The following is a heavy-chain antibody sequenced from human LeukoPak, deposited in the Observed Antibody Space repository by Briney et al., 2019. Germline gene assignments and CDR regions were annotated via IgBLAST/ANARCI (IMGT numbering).Heavy chain of an antibody. CDR2: IKRDGSDI. D-gene: IGHD3-16*01. CDR3: PRDPDYRGSQPHGYFDY. J-gene: IGHJ4*02. Sequence: PGGSLRLSCAASRFTFSDYWMSWVRQAPGKGLEWVAYIKRDGSDIYYVDSVKGRFIISRDNAKNSLYLQMNSLRAEDTAVYYCPRDPDYRGSQPHGYFDYWGQGTLVTVSS. CDR1: RFTFSDYW. V-gene: IGHV3-7*01.